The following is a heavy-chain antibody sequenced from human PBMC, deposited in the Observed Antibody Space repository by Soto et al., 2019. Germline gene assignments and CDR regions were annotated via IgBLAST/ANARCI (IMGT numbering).Heavy chain of an antibody. V-gene: IGHV3-33*01. CDR3: ARQRRGTYFDY. CDR2: IWYDGSNK. Sequence: QVQLVESGGGVVQPGRSLRLSCAASGFTFSSYGMHWVRQAPGKGLEWVAVIWYDGSNKYYADSVKGRVTISRDNSKSTLYLQMNSLRAEDTAVYYWARQRRGTYFDYWGQGTLVTVSS. CDR1: GFTFSSYG. J-gene: IGHJ4*02.